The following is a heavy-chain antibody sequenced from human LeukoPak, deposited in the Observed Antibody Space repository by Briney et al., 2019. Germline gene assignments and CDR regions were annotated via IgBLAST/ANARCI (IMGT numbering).Heavy chain of an antibody. CDR2: MNPNSGNT. Sequence: ASVKVSCNTSGYTFTSYDINWVRQATGQGLEWMGWMNPNSGNTGYAQKFQGRVTMTRNTSISTAYMELSSLRSEDTAVYYCARALRALGVVNTAMVYYFDYWGQGTLVTVSS. J-gene: IGHJ4*02. V-gene: IGHV1-8*01. CDR1: GYTFTSYD. CDR3: ARALRALGVVNTAMVYYFDY. D-gene: IGHD5-18*01.